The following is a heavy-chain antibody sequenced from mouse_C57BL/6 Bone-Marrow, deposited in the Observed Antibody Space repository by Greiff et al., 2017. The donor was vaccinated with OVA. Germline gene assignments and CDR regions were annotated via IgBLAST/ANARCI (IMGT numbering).Heavy chain of an antibody. CDR1: GFTFSSYA. J-gene: IGHJ3*01. V-gene: IGHV5-4*01. Sequence: VQLKQSGGGLVKPGGSLKLSCAASGFTFSSYAMSWVRQTPEKRLEWVATISDGGSYTYYPDNVKGRFTISRDNAKNNLYLQMSHLKSEDTAMYYCARDSNYVAYWGQGTLVTVSA. CDR3: ARDSNYVAY. D-gene: IGHD2-5*01. CDR2: ISDGGSYT.